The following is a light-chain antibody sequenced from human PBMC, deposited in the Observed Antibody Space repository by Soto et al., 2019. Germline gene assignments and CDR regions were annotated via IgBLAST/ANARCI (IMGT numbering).Light chain of an antibody. CDR2: DAS. CDR3: QQRSSWPIT. V-gene: IGKV3-11*01. J-gene: IGKJ5*01. Sequence: EILMTQSPATLSVSPGERATLSCRASQSVSSNLAWYQQKPGQAPRLLIYDASNRATGFPARFSGSGSGTDFTLTISRLEPDDFAVYYCQQRSSWPITFGQGTRLEIK. CDR1: QSVSSN.